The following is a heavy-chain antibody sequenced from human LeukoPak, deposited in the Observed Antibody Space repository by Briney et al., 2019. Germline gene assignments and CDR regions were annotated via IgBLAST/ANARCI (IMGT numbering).Heavy chain of an antibody. D-gene: IGHD2-8*01. J-gene: IGHJ3*01. V-gene: IGHV4-59*01. CDR2: IYYTGST. CDR3: TRERSVDGRDAFDV. CDR1: GGSISSYY. Sequence: PSETLSLTCIVSGGSISSYYWNWIRQPPGKGLEWIGYIYYTGSTNYNPSLKSRVTISVDTSKNQFSLKLSSVTAADTAVYYCTRERSVDGRDAFDVWGQGTMVTVSS.